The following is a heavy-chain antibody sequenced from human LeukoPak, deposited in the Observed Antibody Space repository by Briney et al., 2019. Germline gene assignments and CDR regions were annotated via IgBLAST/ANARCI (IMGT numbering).Heavy chain of an antibody. D-gene: IGHD6-19*01. J-gene: IGHJ5*02. Sequence: PSETLSLTCTVSGGSISSYYWSWIRQPPGKGLDWIGYIYYSGSTNYNPSLKSRVTISVDTSKNQFSLKLSSVTAADTAVYYCARHSGYSSGWYGHWGQGTLVTVSP. CDR2: IYYSGST. CDR1: GGSISSYY. V-gene: IGHV4-59*08. CDR3: ARHSGYSSGWYGH.